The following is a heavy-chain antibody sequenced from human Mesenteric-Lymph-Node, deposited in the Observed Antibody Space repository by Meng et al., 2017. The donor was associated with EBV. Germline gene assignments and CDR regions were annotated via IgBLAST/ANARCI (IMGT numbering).Heavy chain of an antibody. CDR3: ARSFAAAAKFDY. CDR2: ISPYNDNT. V-gene: IGHV1-18*01. CDR1: GYTFTTHG. J-gene: IGHJ4*02. D-gene: IGHD6-13*01. Sequence: QVNLVQSGAEVKKPGASVKVSCKASGYTFTTHGISWVRQSPGQGLEWMGWISPYNDNTNSAQKFQGRVTMTIVTSTRTAYLELRSLRADDTAMYYCARSFAAAAKFDYWGQGTLVTVSS.